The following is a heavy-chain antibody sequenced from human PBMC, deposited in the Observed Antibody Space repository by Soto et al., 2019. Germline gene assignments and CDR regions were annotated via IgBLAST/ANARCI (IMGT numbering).Heavy chain of an antibody. J-gene: IGHJ4*02. CDR2: INTSKGNT. CDR3: ATRSPAFDY. Sequence: QVQLVQSGPEVKKPGAAVKVSCKTSGYTFTTFGITWVRQAAGQGLEWMGWINTSKGNTNYAQKFQGRVTMTTDTSTMTAYTELRSLRSDDTAVSYCATRSPAFDYWGQGTLVTVSS. V-gene: IGHV1-18*01. CDR1: GYTFTTFG.